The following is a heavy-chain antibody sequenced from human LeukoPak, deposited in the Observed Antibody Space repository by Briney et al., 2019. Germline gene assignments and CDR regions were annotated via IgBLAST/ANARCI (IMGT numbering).Heavy chain of an antibody. V-gene: IGHV4-34*01. CDR1: GGSFSGYY. Sequence: PSETLSLTCAVYGGSFSGYYWSWIRQPPGKGLEWIGEINHSGSTNYNPSLKSRVTISVDTSKNQFSLKLSSVTAADTAVYYCASAWLYDAFDIWGQGTMVTVSS. D-gene: IGHD5-24*01. J-gene: IGHJ3*02. CDR2: INHSGST. CDR3: ASAWLYDAFDI.